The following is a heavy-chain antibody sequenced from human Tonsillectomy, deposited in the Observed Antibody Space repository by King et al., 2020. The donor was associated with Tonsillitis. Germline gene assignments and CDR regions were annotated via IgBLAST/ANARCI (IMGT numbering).Heavy chain of an antibody. V-gene: IGHV3-33*08. CDR1: GFSFSSYG. CDR3: AREGDCTTTVCYTSAYFLH. D-gene: IGHD2-2*02. Sequence: VQLVQSGGGVVQPGRSLRLSCAASGFSFSSYGMHWVRLAPGKGLGWVAVIWYDGSNTYYADSVKGRFTISRDNSKNTLYLQMNSLSPEDTALYYCAREGDCTTTVCYTSAYFLHWGQGTQVTVSS. J-gene: IGHJ1*01. CDR2: IWYDGSNT.